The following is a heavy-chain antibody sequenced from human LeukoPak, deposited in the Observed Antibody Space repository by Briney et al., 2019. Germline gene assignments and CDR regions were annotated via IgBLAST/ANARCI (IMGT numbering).Heavy chain of an antibody. CDR3: ARGGIVGAANWFDP. Sequence: RASVKVSCKASGGTFSSYAISWVRQAPGQGLEWMGRIIPILGIANYAQKFQGRVTITADKSTSTAYMELSSLRSEDTAVYYCARGGIVGAANWFDPWGQGTLVTVSS. D-gene: IGHD1-26*01. CDR1: GGTFSSYA. CDR2: IIPILGIA. V-gene: IGHV1-69*04. J-gene: IGHJ5*02.